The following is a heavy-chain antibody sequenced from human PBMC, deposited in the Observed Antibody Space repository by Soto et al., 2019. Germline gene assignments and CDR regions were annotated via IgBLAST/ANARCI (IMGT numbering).Heavy chain of an antibody. Sequence: QVQVVESGGGVVQPGKSLRLSCAASGFTFSKYGLHWVRQAPGKGLEWVAYIWYDGSNKYYADSVKGRFTISRDNSKNTLYLQMNSLRGGDTAIYYCARDMYSSSWHKADYYYYAVDVWCQGTTVIVSS. D-gene: IGHD6-13*01. J-gene: IGHJ6*02. CDR3: ARDMYSSSWHKADYYYYAVDV. V-gene: IGHV3-33*01. CDR2: IWYDGSNK. CDR1: GFTFSKYG.